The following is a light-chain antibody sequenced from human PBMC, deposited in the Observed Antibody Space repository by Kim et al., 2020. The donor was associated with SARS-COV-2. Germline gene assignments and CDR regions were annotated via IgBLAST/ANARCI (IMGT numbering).Light chain of an antibody. CDR3: QTWGTGIRV. Sequence: QPVLTQSPSASASLGASVKLTCTLSSGHSSYAIAWHQQQPEKGPRYLMKLNSDGSHSKGDGITDRFSGSSSGAERYLTISSLQSEDEADYYCQTWGTGIRVFGGGTQLTVL. CDR2: LNSDGSH. V-gene: IGLV4-69*01. J-gene: IGLJ2*01. CDR1: SGHSSYA.